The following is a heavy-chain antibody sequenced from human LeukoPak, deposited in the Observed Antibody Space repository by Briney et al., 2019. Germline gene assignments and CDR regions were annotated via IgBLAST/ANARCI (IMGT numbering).Heavy chain of an antibody. D-gene: IGHD6-19*01. V-gene: IGHV5-51*01. Sequence: GESLKISWKGSGYSFTSFWIGWVRQLPGKGLGWMGIFYPGECDIRYRPSFQGEVTISADKSISTVYLQWSSLKASDTAMYYCARHSRGVAGTYYFDYWGQGTLVTGSS. CDR3: ARHSRGVAGTYYFDY. J-gene: IGHJ4*02. CDR2: FYPGECDI. CDR1: GYSFTSFW.